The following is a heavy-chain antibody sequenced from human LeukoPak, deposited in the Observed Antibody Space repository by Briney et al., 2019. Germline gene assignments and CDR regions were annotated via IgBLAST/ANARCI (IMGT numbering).Heavy chain of an antibody. CDR2: IWYDGSNK. D-gene: IGHD1-1*01. J-gene: IGHJ4*02. V-gene: IGHV3-33*01. CDR3: VRLLDVDY. Sequence: GGSLRLSCAASGFTFSSYGMHWVRQAPGKGLEWVAVIWYDGSNKYYADSVKGRFTISRDNAKNMVYLQMDSLRAEDTAVYYCVRLLDVDYWGQGTLVTVSS. CDR1: GFTFSSYG.